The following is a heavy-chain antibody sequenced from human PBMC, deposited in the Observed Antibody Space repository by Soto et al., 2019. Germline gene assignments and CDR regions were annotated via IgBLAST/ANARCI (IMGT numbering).Heavy chain of an antibody. D-gene: IGHD6-13*01. V-gene: IGHV3-21*01. CDR1: GFTFSSYS. CDR2: ISSSSSYI. Sequence: EVQLVESGGGLVKPGGSLRLSCAASGFTFSSYSMNWVRQAPGKGLEWVSSISSSSSYIYYADSVKGRFTISRDNAKNSLYLQMNSLRAEDTAVYYGAGDRNRRQQRASIDPWGQGTLVTVSS. CDR3: AGDRNRRQQRASIDP. J-gene: IGHJ5*02.